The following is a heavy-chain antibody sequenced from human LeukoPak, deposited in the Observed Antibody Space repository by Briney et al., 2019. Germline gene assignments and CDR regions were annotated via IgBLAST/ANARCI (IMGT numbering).Heavy chain of an antibody. CDR2: IYHSGST. V-gene: IGHV4-59*12. Sequence: SETLSLTCTVSGGSISSYYWSWIRQPPGKGLEWIGEIYHSGSTNYNPSLKSRVTISVDKSKNQFSLKLSSVTAADTAVYYCARMGGYCSGGSCHYYYGMDVWGQGTTVTVSS. CDR3: ARMGGYCSGGSCHYYYGMDV. CDR1: GGSISSYY. J-gene: IGHJ6*02. D-gene: IGHD2-15*01.